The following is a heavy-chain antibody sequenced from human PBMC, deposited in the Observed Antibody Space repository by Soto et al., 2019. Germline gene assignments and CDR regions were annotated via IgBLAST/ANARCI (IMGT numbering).Heavy chain of an antibody. V-gene: IGHV1-69*13. D-gene: IGHD1-26*01. CDR1: GCTFSSYA. J-gene: IGHJ4*02. CDR2: IIPIFGTA. CDR3: ANEVSGSYFY. Sequence: SVKVSCKASGCTFSSYAISCVRQAPGQVLEWMGGIIPIFGTANYAQKFQGRVTITADESTSTAYMELSSLRSEDTAVYYCANEVSGSYFYWGQGTLVTVSS.